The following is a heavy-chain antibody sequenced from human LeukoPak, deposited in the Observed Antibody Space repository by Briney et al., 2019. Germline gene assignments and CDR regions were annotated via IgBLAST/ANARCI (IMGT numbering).Heavy chain of an antibody. Sequence: SETLSLTCAVYGGSFSGYYWSWIRQPPGKGLEWIGYIYYSGSTNYNPSLKSRVTISVDTSKNQFSLKLSSVTAADTAVYYCASGYSSGQGDYWGQGTLVTVSS. J-gene: IGHJ4*02. CDR2: IYYSGST. CDR1: GGSFSGYY. D-gene: IGHD6-19*01. CDR3: ASGYSSGQGDY. V-gene: IGHV4-59*08.